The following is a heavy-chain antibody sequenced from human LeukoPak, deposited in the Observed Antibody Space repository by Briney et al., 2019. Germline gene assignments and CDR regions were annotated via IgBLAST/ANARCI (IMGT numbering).Heavy chain of an antibody. V-gene: IGHV3-9*01. Sequence: LSLTCTVSGGSISRYYWNWIRQPPGKGLEWGSGISWNSGSIGYADSVKGRFTISRDNAKNSLYLQMNSLRAEDTALYYCAKTPSRRSSSSSGWGQGTLVTVSS. CDR3: AKTPSRRSSSSSG. CDR2: ISWNSGSI. J-gene: IGHJ4*02. D-gene: IGHD6-13*01. CDR1: GGSISRYY.